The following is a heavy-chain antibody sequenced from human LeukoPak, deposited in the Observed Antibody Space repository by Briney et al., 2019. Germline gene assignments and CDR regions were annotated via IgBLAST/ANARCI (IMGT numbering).Heavy chain of an antibody. J-gene: IGHJ5*02. CDR1: GGSISSYY. CDR2: IYYSGST. V-gene: IGHV4-59*01. Sequence: SETLSLTCTVSGGSISSYYWSWIRQPPGKGLEWIGYIYYSGSTNYNPSLKSRVTISVDTSKNQFSLKLSSVTAADTAVYYCARETHYYDSSGYFNWFDPWGQGTLVTVSS. D-gene: IGHD3-22*01. CDR3: ARETHYYDSSGYFNWFDP.